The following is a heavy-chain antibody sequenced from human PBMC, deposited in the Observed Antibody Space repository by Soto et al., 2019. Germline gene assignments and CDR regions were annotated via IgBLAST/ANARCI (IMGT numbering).Heavy chain of an antibody. CDR3: ATTSGVIAAAGHDAFDI. Sequence: PGESLKISCKGSGYSFTSYWIGWVRQMPGKGLEWMGIIYPGDSDTRYSPSFQGQVTIPADKSISTAYLQWSSLKASDTAMYYCATTSGVIAAAGHDAFDIWGRGTMVTVS. CDR2: IYPGDSDT. D-gene: IGHD6-13*01. J-gene: IGHJ3*02. CDR1: GYSFTSYW. V-gene: IGHV5-51*01.